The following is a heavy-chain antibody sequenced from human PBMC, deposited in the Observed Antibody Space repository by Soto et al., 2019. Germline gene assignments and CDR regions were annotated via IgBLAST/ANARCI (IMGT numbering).Heavy chain of an antibody. CDR2: IKSKTDGGTT. V-gene: IGHV3-15*01. J-gene: IGHJ4*02. CDR1: GFTFSNAW. D-gene: IGHD1-20*01. Sequence: GGSLRLSCAASGFTFSNAWMSWVRQAPGKGLEWVGRIKSKTDGGTTDYAAPVKGRITISRDDSKNTLYLQMNSLKTEDTAVYYCSTDNWNDNPLSNWGQGTLVTVSS. CDR3: STDNWNDNPLSN.